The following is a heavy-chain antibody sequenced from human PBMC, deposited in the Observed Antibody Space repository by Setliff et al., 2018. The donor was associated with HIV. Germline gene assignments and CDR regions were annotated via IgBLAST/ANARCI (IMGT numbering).Heavy chain of an antibody. J-gene: IGHJ4*02. CDR2: FIAVLGIA. Sequence: SVKVSCKAFGDTFSNYAISWVRQAPGQGLEWMGGFIAVLGIATFAQKFQGRLTITADESTSTIYMEVSSLRSEDTAVYYCARAHSSGWYYFDFWGQGTLVTVSS. CDR3: ARAHSSGWYYFDF. D-gene: IGHD6-19*01. V-gene: IGHV1-69*10. CDR1: GDTFSNYA.